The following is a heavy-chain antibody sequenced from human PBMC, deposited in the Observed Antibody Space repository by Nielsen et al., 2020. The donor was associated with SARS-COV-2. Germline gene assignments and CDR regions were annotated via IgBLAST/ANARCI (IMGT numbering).Heavy chain of an antibody. J-gene: IGHJ6*02. D-gene: IGHD6-19*01. CDR3: ARDSSGWYALTTYYYYGMDV. CDR2: IYSIYSGSNT. V-gene: IGHV3-NL1*01. Sequence: WIRQPPGKGLEWVSVIYSIYSGSNTYYADSVKGRFTISRDNAKNSLYLQMNSLRAEDTAVYYCARDSSGWYALTTYYYYGMDVWGQGTTVTVSS.